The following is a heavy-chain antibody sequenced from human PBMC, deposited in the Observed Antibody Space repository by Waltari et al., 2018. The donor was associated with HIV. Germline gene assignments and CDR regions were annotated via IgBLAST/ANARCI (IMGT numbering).Heavy chain of an antibody. CDR3: TREAFVATGPLDW. CDR1: GFNLNSFV. CDR2: ISGSDNST. V-gene: IGHV3-23*01. Sequence: EVQLMESGGGLARPGGSLRLSCVVSGFNLNSFVMTWVRQPPGRGLEWVSSISGSDNSTHYGDSVKGHFTISRDNSKSAIFLQMDSLRADDSAIYYCTREAFVATGPLDWWGQGVLVTVAS. D-gene: IGHD2-21*01. J-gene: IGHJ4*02.